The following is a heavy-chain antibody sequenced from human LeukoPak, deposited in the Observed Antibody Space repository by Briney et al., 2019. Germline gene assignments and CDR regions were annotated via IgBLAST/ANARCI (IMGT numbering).Heavy chain of an antibody. V-gene: IGHV1-69*01. CDR3: ARDRRDGYNPLDY. CDR1: GGTFSSYA. D-gene: IGHD5-24*01. Sequence: ASVKVSCKASGGTFSSYAISWVRQAPGQGLEWMGGIIPIFGTANYVQKFQGRVTITADESTSTAYMELSSLRSEDTAVYYCARDRRDGYNPLDYWGQGTLVTVSS. J-gene: IGHJ4*02. CDR2: IIPIFGTA.